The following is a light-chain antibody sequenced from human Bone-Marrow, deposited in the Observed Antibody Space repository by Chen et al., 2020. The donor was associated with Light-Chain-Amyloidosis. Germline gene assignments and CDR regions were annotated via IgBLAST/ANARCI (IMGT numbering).Light chain of an antibody. CDR1: SSDVGGYNF. V-gene: IGLV2-14*01. CDR3: SSYRSGSYVL. J-gene: IGLJ2*01. CDR2: EVN. Sequence: QSALTQPASVSGSPGQSITISCAGTSSDVGGYNFVSWYQQNAGKVPRLIIYEVNHRPSGVSSRFSASKSGNTASLTISGLQTEDEGDYYCSSYRSGSYVLFGGWTKLTVL.